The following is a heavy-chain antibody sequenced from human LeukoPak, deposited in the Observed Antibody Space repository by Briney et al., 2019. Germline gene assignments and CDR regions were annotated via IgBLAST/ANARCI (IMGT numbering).Heavy chain of an antibody. J-gene: IGHJ4*02. CDR2: IIPILGIA. V-gene: IGHV1-69*04. CDR1: GGTFSSYA. Sequence: SVKVSCKASGGTFSSYAISWVRQAPGQGLEWMGRIIPILGIANYAQRFQGRVTITADKSTSTAYMELSSLRSEDTAVYYCARDVAVAGTRFDYWGQGTLVTVSS. D-gene: IGHD6-19*01. CDR3: ARDVAVAGTRFDY.